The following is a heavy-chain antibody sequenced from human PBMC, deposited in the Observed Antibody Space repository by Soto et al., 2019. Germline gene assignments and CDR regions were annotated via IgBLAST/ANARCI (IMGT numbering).Heavy chain of an antibody. D-gene: IGHD2-15*01. Sequence: GGSLRLSCAASGFTYSSYAMHWVRQAPGKGLEWVAVISYDGSNKYYADSVKGRFTISRDNSKNTLYLQMNSLRAEDTAVYYCATSILVVAASFDPWGQGTLVTVSS. J-gene: IGHJ5*02. CDR2: ISYDGSNK. CDR1: GFTYSSYA. V-gene: IGHV3-30-3*01. CDR3: ATSILVVAASFDP.